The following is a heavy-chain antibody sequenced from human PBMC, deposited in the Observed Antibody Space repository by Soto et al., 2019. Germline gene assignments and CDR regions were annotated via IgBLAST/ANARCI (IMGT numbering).Heavy chain of an antibody. Sequence: QVPLVQSGAEVKKPGASVKVSCKASGYTFTSYGIIWVRQAPGQGLEWMGWISAYNGNTNYAQKLQGRVTMTTDTSTSTAYMELRSLRSDDTAVYYCARDRIVVVVAATPRVSGGDYWGQGTLVTVSS. CDR2: ISAYNGNT. CDR3: ARDRIVVVVAATPRVSGGDY. D-gene: IGHD2-15*01. V-gene: IGHV1-18*01. J-gene: IGHJ4*02. CDR1: GYTFTSYG.